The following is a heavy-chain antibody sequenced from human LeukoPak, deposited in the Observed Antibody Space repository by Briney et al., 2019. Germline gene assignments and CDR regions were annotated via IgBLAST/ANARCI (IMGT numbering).Heavy chain of an antibody. Sequence: GGSLRLSCAASGFTFSSDGMHWVRQAPGKGLEWVAVIWYDGSNKYYADSVKGRFTISRDNSKNTLYLQMNSLRAEDTAVYYCARDGEWELPNLDAFDIWGQGTMVTVSS. J-gene: IGHJ3*02. CDR2: IWYDGSNK. V-gene: IGHV3-33*01. D-gene: IGHD1-26*01. CDR1: GFTFSSDG. CDR3: ARDGEWELPNLDAFDI.